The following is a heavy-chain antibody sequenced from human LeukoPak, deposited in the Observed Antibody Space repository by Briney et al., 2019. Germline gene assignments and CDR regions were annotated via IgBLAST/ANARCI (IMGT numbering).Heavy chain of an antibody. CDR3: ARDSSENYYYYYGMDV. D-gene: IGHD6-19*01. CDR1: GFTFDDYA. CDR2: ISWNSGSI. V-gene: IGHV3-9*01. Sequence: GGSLRLSCAASGFTFDDYAMHWVRQAPGKGLEWVSGISWNSGSIGYADSVKGRFTISRDNAKNSLYLQMNSLRAEDTAVYYCARDSSENYYYYYGMDVWGQGTTVTVSS. J-gene: IGHJ6*02.